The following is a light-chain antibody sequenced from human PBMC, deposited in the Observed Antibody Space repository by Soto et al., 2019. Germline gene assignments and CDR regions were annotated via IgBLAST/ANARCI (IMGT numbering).Light chain of an antibody. CDR2: GAS. CDR3: HLYNNWSPLYT. V-gene: IGKV3-15*01. CDR1: QSVSSN. J-gene: IGKJ2*01. Sequence: EIVMTQSPATLSVSPGERATLSCRASQSVSSNLAWYQQKPGQAPRLLIYGASTRATGVPARFSGSGSGTEITLTISILQSEDFAVYYCHLYNNWSPLYTFGQGTNLEMK.